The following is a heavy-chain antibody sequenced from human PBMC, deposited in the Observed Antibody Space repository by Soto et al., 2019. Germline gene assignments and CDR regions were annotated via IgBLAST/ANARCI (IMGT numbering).Heavy chain of an antibody. V-gene: IGHV4-31*03. J-gene: IGHJ4*02. CDR2: IYYSGST. Sequence: SETLSLTCTVSGGSISSGGYYWSWIRQHPGKGLEWIGYIYYSGSTYYNPSLKSRVTISVDTSKNQFSLKLSSVTAADTAVYYCAISLKGPWGPDDWGQGTLVTVSS. CDR3: AISLKGPWGPDD. D-gene: IGHD7-27*01. CDR1: GGSISSGGYY.